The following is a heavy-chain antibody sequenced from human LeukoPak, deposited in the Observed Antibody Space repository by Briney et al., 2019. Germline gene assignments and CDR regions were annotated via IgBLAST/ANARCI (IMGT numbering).Heavy chain of an antibody. CDR2: IYYSGST. J-gene: IGHJ4*02. D-gene: IGHD6-6*01. Sequence: PSETLSLTCTVSGGSISSSSYYWGWIRQPPGKGLEWTGSIYYSGSTYYNPSLKSRVTISVDTSKNQFSLKLSSVTAADTAVYYCARLGAIREAARTRFDYWGQGTLVTVSS. CDR1: GGSISSSSYY. V-gene: IGHV4-39*01. CDR3: ARLGAIREAARTRFDY.